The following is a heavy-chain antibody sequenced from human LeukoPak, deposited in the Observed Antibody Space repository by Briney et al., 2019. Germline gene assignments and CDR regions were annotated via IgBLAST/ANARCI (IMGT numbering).Heavy chain of an antibody. CDR1: GGSFSGYY. V-gene: IGHV4-34*01. CDR2: ISHSGNI. Sequence: PSETLSLTCAVYGGSFSGYYWSWVRLPPGKGLEWIGEISHSGNINYNPPLKSRVTISVDTSKNQFSLKLSSVTAADTAVYYCARRSYDFWSGYRSSYYNGMDVWGQGTTVTVSS. J-gene: IGHJ6*02. D-gene: IGHD3-3*01. CDR3: ARRSYDFWSGYRSSYYNGMDV.